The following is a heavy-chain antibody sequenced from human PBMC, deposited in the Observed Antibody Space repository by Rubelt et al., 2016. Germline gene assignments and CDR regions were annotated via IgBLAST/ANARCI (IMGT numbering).Heavy chain of an antibody. CDR2: ISYDGSNK. CDR1: GFTFSSYA. V-gene: IGHV3-30*04. CDR3: ARDWSRIAAAGNYYYYGMDV. Sequence: VQLVESGGGLVQPGGSLRLSCAASGFTFSSYAMHWVRQAPGKGLEWEAVISYDGSNKYYADSVKGRLTISRDNSKNTRYLQMNSLRAEDTAVYYCARDWSRIAAAGNYYYYGMDVWGQGTTVTVSS. D-gene: IGHD6-13*01. J-gene: IGHJ6*02.